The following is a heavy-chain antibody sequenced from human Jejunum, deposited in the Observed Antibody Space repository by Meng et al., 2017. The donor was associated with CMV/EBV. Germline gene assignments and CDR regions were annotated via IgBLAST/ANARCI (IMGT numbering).Heavy chain of an antibody. V-gene: IGHV3-23*04. CDR3: AKDHWLRNYPSFFWDY. J-gene: IGHJ4*02. D-gene: IGHD5-12*01. CDR1: GFTFSNYA. CDR2: IRGSGRTT. Sequence: EVQLVASGXGLVKPGGSLTLSXTVSGFTFSNYAMNWVRQAPGKGLEWVSNIRGSGRTTYYADSVKGRFAISRDNSKNTLYLQMNSLRGEDTALYYCAKDHWLRNYPSFFWDYWGQGTLVTVSS.